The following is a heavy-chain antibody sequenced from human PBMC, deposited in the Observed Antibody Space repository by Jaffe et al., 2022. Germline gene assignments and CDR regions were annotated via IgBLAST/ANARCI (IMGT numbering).Heavy chain of an antibody. J-gene: IGHJ5*02. D-gene: IGHD2-8*01. CDR1: GFTFSTYN. V-gene: IGHV3-21*01. CDR2: ISISSSFI. Sequence: EVQLVESGGGLVKPGGSLRLSCAASGFTFSTYNVNWVRQAPGKGLEWVSSISISSSFIFYTDSVKGRFTISRDNAKNSLFLQMDSLRAEDTGVYYCARSPPGYCTRGRCQNWFDRWGQGTLVTVSS. CDR3: ARSPPGYCTRGRCQNWFDR.